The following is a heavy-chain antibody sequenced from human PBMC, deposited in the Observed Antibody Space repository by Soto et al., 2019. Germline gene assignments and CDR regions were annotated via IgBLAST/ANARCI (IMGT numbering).Heavy chain of an antibody. CDR1: GGSVSSGSYY. CDR2: IYYSGST. Sequence: LSLTCTVSGGSVSSGSYYWSWIRQPPGKGLEWIGYIYYSGSTNYNPSLKSRVTISVDTSKNQFSLKLSSVTAADTAVYYCARDRLQPIYYYYGMDVWGQGTTVTVSS. D-gene: IGHD5-18*01. CDR3: ARDRLQPIYYYYGMDV. V-gene: IGHV4-61*01. J-gene: IGHJ6*02.